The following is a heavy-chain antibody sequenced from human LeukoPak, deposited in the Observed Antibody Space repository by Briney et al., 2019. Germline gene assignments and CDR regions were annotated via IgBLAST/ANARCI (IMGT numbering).Heavy chain of an antibody. CDR3: ATYRQVLLPFES. CDR2: INSDGSST. CDR1: GFTFSYYG. J-gene: IGHJ4*02. Sequence: GGTLRLSCAASGFTFSYYGMSWVRQAPGKGLVWVSRINSDGSSTSYADSVRGRFTISRDNSKSTLSLQMNSLRAEDTAIYYCATYRQVLLPFESWGQGTLVTVSS. D-gene: IGHD2-8*02. V-gene: IGHV3-74*01.